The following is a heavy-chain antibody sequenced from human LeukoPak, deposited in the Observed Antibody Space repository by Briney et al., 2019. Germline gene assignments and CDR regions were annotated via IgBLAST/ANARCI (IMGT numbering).Heavy chain of an antibody. CDR3: ARGSRYSGSYRFDY. J-gene: IGHJ4*02. V-gene: IGHV1-8*01. Sequence: ASVKVSCKASGYTFTSYDINWVRQATGQGLEWMGWMNPNSGNTGYAQKFQGRVTMTRNTSISTAYMELSSLRSEDTAVYYCARGSRYSGSYRFDYWGQGTLVTVSS. CDR1: GYTFTSYD. CDR2: MNPNSGNT. D-gene: IGHD1-26*01.